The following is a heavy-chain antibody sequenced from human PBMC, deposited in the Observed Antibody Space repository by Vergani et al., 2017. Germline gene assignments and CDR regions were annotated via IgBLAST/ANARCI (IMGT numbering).Heavy chain of an antibody. CDR1: GFTFNAYY. CDR2: ISVSGTSI. CDR3: ARVGTWAFDI. Sequence: EQLVESGGGLVKPGGSLRLSCEASGFTFNAYYMSWVRQAPGKGLECVSYISVSGTSIHYADSVKGRFTISRDNAKSSLSLQMHSLTAEDTSVYFCARVGTWAFDIWGQGTLVTVSS. J-gene: IGHJ4*02. V-gene: IGHV3-11*01. D-gene: IGHD1-14*01.